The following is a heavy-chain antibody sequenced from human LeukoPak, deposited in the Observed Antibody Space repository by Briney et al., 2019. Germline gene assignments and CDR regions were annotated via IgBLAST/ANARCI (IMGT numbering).Heavy chain of an antibody. CDR3: ARGSSWYLERLHEAFDI. D-gene: IGHD6-13*01. V-gene: IGHV3-48*01. CDR2: ISRSSSTI. CDR1: GFTLSSYS. Sequence: PGGSLRLSCAASGFTLSSYSMDWVRQAPGKGLEWVSYISRSSSTIYYANSVKGPFSISRDTSKNPPYLQMNRLRAEDPAVYYCARGSSWYLERLHEAFDIWGQGTMVTVSS. J-gene: IGHJ3*02.